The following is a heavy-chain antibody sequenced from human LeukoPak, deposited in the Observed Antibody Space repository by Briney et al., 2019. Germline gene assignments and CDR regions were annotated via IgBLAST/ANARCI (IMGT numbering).Heavy chain of an antibody. D-gene: IGHD5-12*01. Sequence: GGSLRLSCAASGFTFSSYGMHWVRQAPGKGLEWVAVIWYDGSNKYYADSVKGRFTISRDNSKNTLYLQMNILRAEDTAVYYCARDRDYDYLDYWGQGTLVIVSS. V-gene: IGHV3-33*01. CDR2: IWYDGSNK. CDR1: GFTFSSYG. CDR3: ARDRDYDYLDY. J-gene: IGHJ4*02.